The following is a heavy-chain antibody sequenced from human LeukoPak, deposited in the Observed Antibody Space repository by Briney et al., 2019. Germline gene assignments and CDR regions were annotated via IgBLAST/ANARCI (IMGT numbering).Heavy chain of an antibody. CDR3: AKDHRSITIFGAGDY. CDR1: GFPLSDAW. V-gene: IGHV3-23*01. CDR2: ISGSGGST. Sequence: PGGSLRLSCAVSGFPLSDAWMNWVRQAPGKGLEWVSAISGSGGSTFYADSVKGRFTISRDNSKNTLYLQMNNLRAEDTAVYYCAKDHRSITIFGAGDYWGQGTLVTVSS. J-gene: IGHJ4*02. D-gene: IGHD3-3*01.